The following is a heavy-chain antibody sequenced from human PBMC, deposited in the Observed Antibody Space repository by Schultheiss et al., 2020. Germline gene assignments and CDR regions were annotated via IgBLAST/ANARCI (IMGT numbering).Heavy chain of an antibody. J-gene: IGHJ4*02. CDR2: IDWDDDK. Sequence: SGPTLLKPTQTLTLTCTFSGFSLSTSGVGVGWIRQPPGKALEWLALIDWDDDKYYSTSLKTRLTISKDTSKNQVVLTMTNMDPVDTATYYCARIRDTAIDYWGQGTLVTVSS. CDR3: ARIRDTAIDY. CDR1: GFSLSTSGVG. V-gene: IGHV2-70*13. D-gene: IGHD5-18*01.